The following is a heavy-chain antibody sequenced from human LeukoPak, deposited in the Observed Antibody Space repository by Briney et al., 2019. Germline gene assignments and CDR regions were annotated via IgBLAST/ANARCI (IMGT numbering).Heavy chain of an antibody. CDR2: IHYSGST. D-gene: IGHD3-10*01. V-gene: IGHV4-59*08. Sequence: SETLSLTCTVSGGSISSYYWSWIRQSPGKGLEWIGYIHYSGSTNYNPSLKSRVTISVDTSKNQFSLKLSSVTAADTAVYYCACLGAGSYQIDYWGQGTLVTVSS. J-gene: IGHJ4*02. CDR3: ACLGAGSYQIDY. CDR1: GGSISSYY.